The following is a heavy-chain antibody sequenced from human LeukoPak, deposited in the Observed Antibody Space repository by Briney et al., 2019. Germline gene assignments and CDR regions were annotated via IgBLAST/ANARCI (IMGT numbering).Heavy chain of an antibody. CDR3: ARDLHYYDSSGSIWFDP. CDR2: ISAYNGNT. J-gene: IGHJ5*02. CDR1: GYTFTRYG. Sequence: ASVKVSCKASGYTFTRYGISWVRQAPEQGLEWMGWISAYNGNTNYAQKLQGRVTMTTDTSTSTAYMELRSLRSDDTAVYYCARDLHYYDSSGSIWFDPWGQGTLVTVSS. D-gene: IGHD3-22*01. V-gene: IGHV1-18*01.